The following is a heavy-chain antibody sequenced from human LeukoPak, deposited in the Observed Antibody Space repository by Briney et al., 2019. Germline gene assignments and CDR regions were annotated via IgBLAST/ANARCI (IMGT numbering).Heavy chain of an antibody. D-gene: IGHD5-12*01. Sequence: GGSLRLSCAASGFTFSSYSMNWVRQAPGKGLEWVSSISSSSSYIYYADSVKSRFTISRDNAKNSLYLQMNSLRAEDTAVYYCARDGSVRVATYDYSGQGTLVTVSS. CDR2: ISSSSSYI. V-gene: IGHV3-21*01. J-gene: IGHJ4*02. CDR1: GFTFSSYS. CDR3: ARDGSVRVATYDY.